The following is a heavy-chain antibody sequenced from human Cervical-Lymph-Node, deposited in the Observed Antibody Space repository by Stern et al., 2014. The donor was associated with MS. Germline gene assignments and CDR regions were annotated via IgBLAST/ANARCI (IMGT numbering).Heavy chain of an antibody. Sequence: VQLVESGPGLVKPSQTLSLTCTVSGGSISSGSYYWSWIRQPAGKGLEWIGRIYTSGSTNYNPSLKSRVTISVDTYKNPFSLKLSCVTAADTAVYYCARVIAAAAFDYWGQGTLVTVSS. V-gene: IGHV4-61*02. CDR3: ARVIAAAAFDY. CDR2: IYTSGST. J-gene: IGHJ4*02. CDR1: GGSISSGSYY. D-gene: IGHD6-13*01.